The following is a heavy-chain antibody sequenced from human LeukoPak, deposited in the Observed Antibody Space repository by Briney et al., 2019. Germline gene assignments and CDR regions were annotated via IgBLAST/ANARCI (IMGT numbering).Heavy chain of an antibody. CDR2: IKEDGSEK. J-gene: IGHJ4*02. CDR3: ARDSFETDIDY. D-gene: IGHD1-14*01. CDR1: GFTFSSYW. Sequence: PGGSLRLSCAVSGFTFSSYWMSWVRQAPGKGLEWVGNIKEDGSEKYYVDYVKGRFTISRDNAKNSLYLQMNSLRAEDTAVYYCARDSFETDIDYWGQGTLVTVSS. V-gene: IGHV3-7*01.